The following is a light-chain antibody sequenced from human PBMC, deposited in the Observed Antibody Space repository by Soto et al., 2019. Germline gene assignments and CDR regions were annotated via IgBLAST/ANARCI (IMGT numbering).Light chain of an antibody. V-gene: IGKV3D-15*01. CDR2: GAS. Sequence: EIVMTQSPATLSVSPGERATLSCRASQSVNINLAWYQQKPGQAPRLLIYGASTRATGIPAKFSGSGSGTEFTLTISSLQSEDFAVYYCQQYNKWPRTFGQETKVDIK. CDR3: QQYNKWPRT. CDR1: QSVNIN. J-gene: IGKJ1*01.